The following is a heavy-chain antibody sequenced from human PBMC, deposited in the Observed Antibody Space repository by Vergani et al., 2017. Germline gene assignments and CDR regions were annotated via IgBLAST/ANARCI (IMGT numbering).Heavy chain of an antibody. J-gene: IGHJ4*02. CDR2: ISGSGGST. CDR1: GFPFSSYA. V-gene: IGHV3-23*01. CDR3: AKDWELSFPSYYFDY. D-gene: IGHD3-16*02. Sequence: EVQLLESGGGLVQPGGSLRLSCAASGFPFSSYAMSWVRQAPGKGLEWVSAISGSGGSTYYADSVKGRFTISRDNSKNTLYLKMKSLRAEDTAVYYCAKDWELSFPSYYFDYWGQGTLVTVSS.